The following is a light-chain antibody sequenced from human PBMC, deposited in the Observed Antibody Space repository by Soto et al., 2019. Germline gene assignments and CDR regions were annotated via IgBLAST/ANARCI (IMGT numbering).Light chain of an antibody. J-gene: IGLJ2*01. V-gene: IGLV3-21*02. CDR3: QSYDSSLRVV. CDR1: NIGSKS. Sequence: SYELTQAPSVSVAPGQTARIGCGGDNIGSKSVHWYQQRPGQAPVLVVYADSDRPSGIPERFSGSNPGNTATLTISRVEAGDEADYYCQSYDSSLRVVFGGGTKLTVL. CDR2: ADS.